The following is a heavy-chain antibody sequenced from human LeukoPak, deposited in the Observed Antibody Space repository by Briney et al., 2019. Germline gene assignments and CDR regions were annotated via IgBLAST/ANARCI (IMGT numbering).Heavy chain of an antibody. CDR2: IWYDGSNK. J-gene: IGHJ4*02. V-gene: IGHV3-30*02. D-gene: IGHD1-1*01. Sequence: PGGSLRLSCAASGFTFSSYGMHWVRQAPGKGLEWVAVIWYDGSNKYYADSVKGRFTISRDSPKNTLYLQMNSLRAEDTAVYYCAKWSYNSGVFDFWGQGTLVTVSS. CDR1: GFTFSSYG. CDR3: AKWSYNSGVFDF.